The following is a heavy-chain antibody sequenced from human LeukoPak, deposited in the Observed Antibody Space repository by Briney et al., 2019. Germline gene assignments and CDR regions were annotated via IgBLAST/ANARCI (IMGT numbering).Heavy chain of an antibody. CDR1: GFAVSSNS. D-gene: IGHD3-16*02. Sequence: GWSLRLSCAASGFAVSSNSMSWVRQTPGKRLEWVSVIYSGGSTYYADSVKGRFTISRDNSKNTLYLQMNSLRAEDTAVYYCARVNYDYVWGSYRHYYFDYWGQGTLVTVSS. V-gene: IGHV3-53*01. CDR2: IYSGGST. CDR3: ARVNYDYVWGSYRHYYFDY. J-gene: IGHJ4*02.